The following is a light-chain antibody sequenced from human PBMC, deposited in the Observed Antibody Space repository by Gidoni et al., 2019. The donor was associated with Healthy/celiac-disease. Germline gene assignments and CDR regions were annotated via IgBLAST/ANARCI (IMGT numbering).Light chain of an antibody. CDR1: QSISSW. CDR2: KAS. V-gene: IGKV1-5*03. Sequence: DIQMTQSPSTLSASVGDRVTINCRASQSISSWLAWYQQKPGKAPKLLISKASSLESGVPSRFSGSGSGTEFTLTISSLQPDDFATYYCQQYNSYWTFGQGTKVEIK. CDR3: QQYNSYWT. J-gene: IGKJ1*01.